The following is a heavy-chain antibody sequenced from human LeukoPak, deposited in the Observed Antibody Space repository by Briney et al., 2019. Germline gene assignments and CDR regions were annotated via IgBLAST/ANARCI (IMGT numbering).Heavy chain of an antibody. CDR3: ARDRIEQQRTLGRSSNYYYYYYMDV. D-gene: IGHD6-13*01. CDR2: ISSSSSTI. CDR1: GFTFSSYG. Sequence: GGSLRLSCAASGFTFSSYGVNWVRQAPGKGLEWVSYISSSSSTIYYADSVKGRFTISRDNAKNSLYLQMNSLRAEDTAVYYCARDRIEQQRTLGRSSNYYYYYYMDVWGKGTTVTVSS. V-gene: IGHV3-48*01. J-gene: IGHJ6*03.